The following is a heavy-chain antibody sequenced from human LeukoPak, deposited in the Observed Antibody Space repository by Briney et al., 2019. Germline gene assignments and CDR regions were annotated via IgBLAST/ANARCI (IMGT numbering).Heavy chain of an antibody. CDR2: ISYFGSNN. CDR1: GFFFSSYA. D-gene: IGHD6-13*01. J-gene: IGHJ6*02. Sequence: GGSLLLSCAASGFFFSSYAMHWVRQPPGKGLEWVAVISYFGSNNYYAESVKGRFTISRDNSKNTLYLQMNSLRAEDTAVYYCARSRGHQNRGAAAPGHYYYYGMDVWGQGTTVTVSS. CDR3: ARSRGHQNRGAAAPGHYYYYGMDV. V-gene: IGHV3-30-3*01.